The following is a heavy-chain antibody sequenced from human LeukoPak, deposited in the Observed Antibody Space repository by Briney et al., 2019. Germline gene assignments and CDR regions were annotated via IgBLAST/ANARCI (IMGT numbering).Heavy chain of an antibody. CDR3: ARVAYYYDSSGYYQIDY. D-gene: IGHD3-22*01. CDR1: GYTFTSYY. CDR2: INSDGSST. V-gene: IGHV3-74*01. Sequence: ASVKVSCKASGYTFTSYYMHWVRQAPGKGLVWVSRINSDGSSTSYADSVKGRFTISRDNAKNTLYLQMNSLRAEDTAVYYCARVAYYYDSSGYYQIDYWGQGTLVTVSS. J-gene: IGHJ4*02.